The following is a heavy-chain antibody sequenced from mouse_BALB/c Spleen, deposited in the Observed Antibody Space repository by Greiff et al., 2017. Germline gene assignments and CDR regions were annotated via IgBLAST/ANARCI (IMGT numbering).Heavy chain of an antibody. J-gene: IGHJ2*01. CDR1: GFTFSSYT. CDR2: ISNGGGST. Sequence: EVQRVESGGGLVQPGGSLKLSCAASGFTFSSYTMSWVRQTPEKRLEWVAYISNGGGSTYYPDTVKVRFTISRDNAKNTLYLQMSSLKSEDTAMYYCARENRYEYYFDYWGQGTTLTVSS. V-gene: IGHV5-12-2*01. D-gene: IGHD2-14*01. CDR3: ARENRYEYYFDY.